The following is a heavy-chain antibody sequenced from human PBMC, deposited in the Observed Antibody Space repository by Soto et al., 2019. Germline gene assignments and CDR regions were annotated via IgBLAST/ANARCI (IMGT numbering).Heavy chain of an antibody. CDR2: ISGSGSTT. J-gene: IGHJ4*02. V-gene: IGHV3-48*03. CDR3: ARALGILGVDY. Sequence: PGGSLRLSCQASGFTFSGYELSWVRQAPGKGLEWVSYISGSGSTTYYADSVKGRFTISRDNAKTSLYLQMNSLRAEDPAVYYCARALGILGVDYWGPGALVTVSS. CDR1: GFTFSGYE. D-gene: IGHD1-26*01.